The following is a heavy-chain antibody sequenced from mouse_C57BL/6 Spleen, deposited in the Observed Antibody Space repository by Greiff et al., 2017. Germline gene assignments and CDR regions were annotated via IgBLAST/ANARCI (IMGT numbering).Heavy chain of an antibody. CDR1: GFTFSSYT. V-gene: IGHV5-9*01. Sequence: EVMLVESGGGLVKPGGSLKLSCAASGFTFSSYTMSWVRQTPEKRLEWVATISGGGGNTYYPDSVKGRFTISRDNAKNTLYLQMSSLRSEDTALYYCARQGDYYGSSYAMDYWGQGTSVTVSS. CDR2: ISGGGGNT. CDR3: ARQGDYYGSSYAMDY. D-gene: IGHD1-1*01. J-gene: IGHJ4*01.